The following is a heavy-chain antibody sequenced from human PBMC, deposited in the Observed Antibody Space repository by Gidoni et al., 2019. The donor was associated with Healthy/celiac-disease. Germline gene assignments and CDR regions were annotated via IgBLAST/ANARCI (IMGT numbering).Heavy chain of an antibody. CDR1: GFTFSSYA. CDR2: ISGSGGST. J-gene: IGHJ4*02. D-gene: IGHD6-13*01. V-gene: IGHV3-23*01. Sequence: EVQLLESGGGLVQPGGSLRLSCAASGFTFSSYAMSWVRQAPGKGLEWVSAISGSGGSTYYADSVKGRFTISRDNSKNTLYLQMNSLRAEDTAVYYCANDDPIAAAGPARPGYWGQGTLVTVSS. CDR3: ANDDPIAAAGPARPGY.